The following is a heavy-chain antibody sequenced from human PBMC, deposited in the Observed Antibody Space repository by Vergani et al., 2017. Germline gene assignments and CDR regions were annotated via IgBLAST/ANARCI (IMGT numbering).Heavy chain of an antibody. D-gene: IGHD3-22*01. Sequence: EVQLVESGGGLVQPGGSLRLSCAASGFTFSSYSMNWVRQAPGKGLEWVSYISSSSSTIYYADSVKGRFTISRDNAKNSLYLQMNSLRAEDTAVYYCAREENTYYYDSSGYSGYPDYWGQGTLVTVSS. CDR3: AREENTYYYDSSGYSGYPDY. CDR2: ISSSSSTI. J-gene: IGHJ4*02. V-gene: IGHV3-48*04. CDR1: GFTFSSYS.